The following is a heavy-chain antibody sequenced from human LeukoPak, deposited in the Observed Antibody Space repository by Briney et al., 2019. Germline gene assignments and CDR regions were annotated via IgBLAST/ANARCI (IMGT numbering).Heavy chain of an antibody. CDR3: ASGLELDY. V-gene: IGHV3-7*03. J-gene: IGHJ4*02. CDR2: IKQDGSEK. Sequence: GGSLRLSCAASGFTFSTSWMSWVRQVPGKGLEWVANIKQDGSEKNYVDSVKGRFTISRDNAKNSLYLQMNSLRAEDTAVYYCASGLELDYWGQGTLVTVSS. CDR1: GFTFSTSW.